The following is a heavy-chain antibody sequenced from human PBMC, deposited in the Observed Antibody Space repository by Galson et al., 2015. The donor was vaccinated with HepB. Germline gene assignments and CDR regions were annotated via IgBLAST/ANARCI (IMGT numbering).Heavy chain of an antibody. V-gene: IGHV3-7*03. J-gene: IGHJ4*02. CDR2: IKEDGSEK. CDR3: ARGYSSGWLLFDY. Sequence: SLRLSCAASGFDLSTYWMTWVRQAPGKGLEWVANIKEDGSEKHYVDSMKGRFTISRDNAQNSLYLQMNSLRAEDTALYYCARGYSSGWLLFDYWGQGTLVTVSS. D-gene: IGHD6-19*01. CDR1: GFDLSTYW.